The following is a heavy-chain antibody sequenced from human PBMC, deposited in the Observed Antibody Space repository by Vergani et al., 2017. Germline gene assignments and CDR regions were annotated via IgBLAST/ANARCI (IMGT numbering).Heavy chain of an antibody. V-gene: IGHV3-23*01. J-gene: IGHJ4*02. CDR3: ARLSYDTTPYLQGGYDC. D-gene: IGHD3-22*01. CDR1: GFTFSACP. CDR2: ISARYPST. Sequence: EVQLLQSGGGVIQPGGSVRLSCAASGFTFSACPMTWVRQAPGKGLEWVSAISARYPSTYYADSVKDRFPISRDNSKNMLYLQMNSLRAEDTAVYYCARLSYDTTPYLQGGYDCWVQGTLVSVSS.